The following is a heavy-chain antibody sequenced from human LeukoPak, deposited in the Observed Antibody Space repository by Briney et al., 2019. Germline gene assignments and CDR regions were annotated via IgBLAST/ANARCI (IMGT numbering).Heavy chain of an antibody. J-gene: IGHJ6*02. V-gene: IGHV4-59*12. D-gene: IGHD2-15*01. CDR2: IYYSGST. Sequence: SETLSLTCTVSGGSISSYYWSWIRQPPGKGLEWIGYIYYSGSTNYNPSLKSRVTISVDTSKNQSSLKLSSVTAADTAVYYCARDRGYCSGGSCYTPIGYYYGMDVWGQGTTVTVSS. CDR3: ARDRGYCSGGSCYTPIGYYYGMDV. CDR1: GGSISSYY.